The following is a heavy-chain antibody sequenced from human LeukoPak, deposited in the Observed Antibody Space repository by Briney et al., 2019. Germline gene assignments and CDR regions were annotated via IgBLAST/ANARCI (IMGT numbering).Heavy chain of an antibody. CDR3: ARILDYGDYVWFDP. J-gene: IGHJ5*02. D-gene: IGHD4-17*01. Sequence: ASVKVSCKASGYTFTSYDINWVRQATGQGLEWRGWMNPNSGNTGYAQKFQGRVTMTRNTSISTAYMELSSLRSEDTAVYYCARILDYGDYVWFDPWGQGTLVTVSS. CDR2: MNPNSGNT. CDR1: GYTFTSYD. V-gene: IGHV1-8*01.